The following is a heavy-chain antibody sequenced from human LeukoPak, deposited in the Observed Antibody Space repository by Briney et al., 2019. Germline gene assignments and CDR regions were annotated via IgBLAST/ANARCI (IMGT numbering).Heavy chain of an antibody. J-gene: IGHJ4*02. CDR3: ARHSAAAGTGIDY. V-gene: IGHV4-59*08. CDR1: GGSISSYY. D-gene: IGHD6-13*01. CDR2: IYYSGST. Sequence: SETLSLTCTVSGGSISSYYWSWIRQPPGKGLEWIGYIYYSGSTNYNPSLKSRVTISVDTSKNQFSLKLSSVTAADTAVYYCARHSAAAGTGIDYWGQGTLVTVSS.